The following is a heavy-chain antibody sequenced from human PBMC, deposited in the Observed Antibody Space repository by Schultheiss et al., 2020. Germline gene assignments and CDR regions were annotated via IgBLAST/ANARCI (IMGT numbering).Heavy chain of an antibody. CDR1: GGSISSSSYY. J-gene: IGHJ6*03. CDR2: INHSGST. CDR3: ARSIRILCFTIFGVVSPPYYYYYMDV. D-gene: IGHD3-3*01. V-gene: IGHV4-39*07. Sequence: SETLSLTCTVSGGSISSSSYYWGWIRQPPGKGLEWIGEINHSGSTNYNPSLKSRVTISVDTSKNQFSLKLSSVTAADTAVYYCARSIRILCFTIFGVVSPPYYYYYMDVWGKGTTVTVSS.